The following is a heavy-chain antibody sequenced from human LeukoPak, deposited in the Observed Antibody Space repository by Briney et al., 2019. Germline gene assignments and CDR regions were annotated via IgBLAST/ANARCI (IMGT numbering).Heavy chain of an antibody. J-gene: IGHJ4*02. CDR3: AKDRVAGPLYYFDY. D-gene: IGHD6-19*01. CDR2: ISWNSGSI. CDR1: GFTFDDYA. Sequence: SLRLSCAASGFTFDDYAMHWVRQAPGKGLEWVSGISWNSGSIGYADSVKGRFTISRDNAKNSLYLQMNSLRAEDTALYYCAKDRVAGPLYYFDYWGQGTLVTVSS. V-gene: IGHV3-9*01.